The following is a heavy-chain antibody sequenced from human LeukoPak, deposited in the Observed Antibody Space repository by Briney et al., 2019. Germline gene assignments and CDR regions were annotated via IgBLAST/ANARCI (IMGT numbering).Heavy chain of an antibody. CDR3: ARSDAAAAGPDY. V-gene: IGHV3-21*01. Sequence: GGSLRLSCAASGFTFNSYSMNWVRQAPGKGLEWVSSISSSSSSIYYADSVRGRFTISRDNAKNSLYLQMNSLRAEDTAVYYCARSDAAAAGPDYWGQGTLVTVSS. J-gene: IGHJ4*02. CDR1: GFTFNSYS. CDR2: ISSSSSSI. D-gene: IGHD6-13*01.